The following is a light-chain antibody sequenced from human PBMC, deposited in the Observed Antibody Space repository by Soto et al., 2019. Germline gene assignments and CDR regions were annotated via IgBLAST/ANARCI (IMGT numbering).Light chain of an antibody. V-gene: IGKV3-15*01. CDR2: AAS. CDR3: HQYNNWPWT. CDR1: QRVSSH. J-gene: IGKJ1*01. Sequence: ETVMTQSPVTLSVSPGDTATPSCRASQRVSSHLAWYQQKPGQAPRLLIYAASTRATGIPVRFSGSGSETEFTLTIRSLQSEDSALYYCHQYNNWPWTFGQGTKVDI.